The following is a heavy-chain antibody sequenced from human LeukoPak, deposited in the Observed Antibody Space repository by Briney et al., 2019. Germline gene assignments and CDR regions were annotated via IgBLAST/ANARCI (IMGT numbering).Heavy chain of an antibody. CDR1: GFTFSSYA. Sequence: PGGSLRLSCAASGFTFSSYAMHWVRQAPGKGLEWVAVISYDGSNKYYADSVKGRFTNSRDNSKNTLYLQMNSLRAEDTAVYYCARDGVSGWLVRRGFFDYWGQGTLVTVSS. V-gene: IGHV3-30-3*01. CDR2: ISYDGSNK. D-gene: IGHD6-19*01. CDR3: ARDGVSGWLVRRGFFDY. J-gene: IGHJ4*02.